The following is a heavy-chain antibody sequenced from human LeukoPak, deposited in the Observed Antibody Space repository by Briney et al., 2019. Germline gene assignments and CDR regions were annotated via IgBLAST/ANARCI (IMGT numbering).Heavy chain of an antibody. Sequence: PGGSLRLSCAASGFTFSSYSMNWVRQAPGKGLEWVSSISSSSSYIYYADSVKGRFTISRDNAKNSLYLQMNSLRAEDTAVYYCARDAPLHIVATIQWGQGTLVTVSS. D-gene: IGHD5-12*01. CDR2: ISSSSSYI. CDR1: GFTFSSYS. CDR3: ARDAPLHIVATIQ. V-gene: IGHV3-21*01. J-gene: IGHJ4*02.